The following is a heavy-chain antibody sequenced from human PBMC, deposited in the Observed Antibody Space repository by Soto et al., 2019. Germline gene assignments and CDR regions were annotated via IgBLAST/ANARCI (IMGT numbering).Heavy chain of an antibody. CDR2: INPNSGGT. Sequence: ASVKVSCKASGYTFTGYYMHWVRQAPGQGLEWMGWINPNSGGTNYAQKFQGWVTMTRDTSISTAYMEMSRLRSDDTAVYYCARGINSGYDYYYYYYMDVWGKGTTVTVSS. V-gene: IGHV1-2*04. CDR3: ARGINSGYDYYYYYYMDV. CDR1: GYTFTGYY. D-gene: IGHD5-12*01. J-gene: IGHJ6*03.